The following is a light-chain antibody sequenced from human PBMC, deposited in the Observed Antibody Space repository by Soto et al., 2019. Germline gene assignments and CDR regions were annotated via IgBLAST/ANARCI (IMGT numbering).Light chain of an antibody. CDR2: GNN. CDR3: QSYDSSLSGYV. V-gene: IGLV1-40*01. CDR1: SANIGAAYN. J-gene: IGLJ1*01. Sequence: QSVLTHPRSVCWAPGHRVTISCTGSSANIGAAYNVDWYQQLPGTAPKLLIYGNNNRPSGVPARFSGSKSGTSASLAIAGLQAEDDGDYYCQSYDSSLSGYVFGTGTKVTVL.